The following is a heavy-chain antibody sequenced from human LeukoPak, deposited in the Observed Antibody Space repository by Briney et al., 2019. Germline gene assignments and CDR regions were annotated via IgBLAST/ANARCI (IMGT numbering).Heavy chain of an antibody. CDR1: SGSINSYY. V-gene: IGHV4-4*07. CDR3: ARQGYTASHYFLDY. J-gene: IGHJ4*02. D-gene: IGHD3-16*02. CDR2: IYTTGNT. Sequence: SETLSLTCTVSSGSINSYYRGWVRQPAGRGLEWIGRIYTTGNTNYNPSLKSRLTMSVDTSKRQFSLNLRSVTAADTAIYYCARQGYTASHYFLDYWSQGTLVTVSS.